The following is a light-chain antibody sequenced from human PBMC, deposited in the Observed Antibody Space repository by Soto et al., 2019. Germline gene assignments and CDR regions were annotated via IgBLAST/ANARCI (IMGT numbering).Light chain of an antibody. Sequence: QSALTQPASVSGSPGQSITISCTGTSSDVGGYNYVSWYQQHPGKAPKLMIYEVSNRPSGVSNRFSGSKSGNTASLTISGRQAEDEADSYCSSYTSCRTLLSVFGTGTKVTVL. CDR3: SSYTSCRTLLSV. CDR2: EVS. CDR1: SSDVGGYNY. J-gene: IGLJ1*01. V-gene: IGLV2-14*01.